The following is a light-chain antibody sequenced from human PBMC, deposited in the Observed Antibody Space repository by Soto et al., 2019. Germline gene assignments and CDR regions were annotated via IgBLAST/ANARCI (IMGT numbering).Light chain of an antibody. CDR2: GAS. CDR1: QSVGSN. Sequence: ETVMTQSPATLSVSPGERATLSCRASQSVGSNLAWYQQRPGQAPRLLIYGASTRATGVPARFSGSGSGTEFTLTISSLQSEDFGIYFCQQYNNWPPDRTFGQGTKVEIK. V-gene: IGKV3-15*01. CDR3: QQYNNWPPDRT. J-gene: IGKJ1*01.